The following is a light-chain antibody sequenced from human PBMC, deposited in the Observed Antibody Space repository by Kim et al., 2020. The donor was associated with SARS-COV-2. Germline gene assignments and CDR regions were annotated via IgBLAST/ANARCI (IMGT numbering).Light chain of an antibody. V-gene: IGLV3-19*01. J-gene: IGLJ2*01. CDR3: NSRDSSGNHLV. CDR2: GKN. CDR1: SLRSYY. Sequence: SSELTQDPAVSVALGQTVRITCQGDSLRSYYASWYQQKPGQAPVLVIYGKNNRPSGIPDRISGSSSGNTASLTITGAQAEDEADYYCNSRDSSGNHLVFGGGTQLTFL.